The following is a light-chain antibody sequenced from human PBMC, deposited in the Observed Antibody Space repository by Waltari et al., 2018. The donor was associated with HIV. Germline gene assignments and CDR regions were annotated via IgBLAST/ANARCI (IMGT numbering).Light chain of an antibody. V-gene: IGKV2-30*01. J-gene: IGKJ2*01. CDR3: MQGTHWPPYT. Sequence: DVVMTQSPLLLPVTLGPPASISCNSSQSLVYTDGNTSLDWFQQRPGQSPRRLLNQGSKRDSGVPDRFSGSGSGTDFTLKIKTVAAEDVATYYCMQGTHWPPYTFGQGTKLEI. CDR2: QGS. CDR1: QSLVYTDGNTS.